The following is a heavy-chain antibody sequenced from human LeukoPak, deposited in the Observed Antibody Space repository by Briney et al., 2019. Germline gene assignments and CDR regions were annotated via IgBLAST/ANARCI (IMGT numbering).Heavy chain of an antibody. CDR1: GFTFSTWG. CDR2: IWYDGTNK. V-gene: IGHV3-33*06. Sequence: GGSLRLSCAASGFTFSTWGMHWVRQAPGKGLEWVAVIWYDGTNKYYADSVKGRFTISRDNSKNTLYLQMNSLRVEDTAVYYCAKDVTTGTLALDYWGQGALVTVSS. CDR3: AKDVTTGTLALDY. D-gene: IGHD1-1*01. J-gene: IGHJ4*02.